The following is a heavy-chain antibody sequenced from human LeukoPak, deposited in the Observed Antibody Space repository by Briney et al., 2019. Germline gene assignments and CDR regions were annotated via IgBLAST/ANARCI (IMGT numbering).Heavy chain of an antibody. V-gene: IGHV1-2*02. CDR1: GYTFTDYY. D-gene: IGHD6-13*01. CDR3: ARVWGIAAAGTFDY. CDR2: INPNSGGT. Sequence: ASVKVSCKASGYTFTDYYMHWVRQAPGQGLEWMGWINPNSGGTNYAQKFLGRVTMTRDTSISTAYMELSRLRSDDTAVYYCARVWGIAAAGTFDYWGQGTLVTVSS. J-gene: IGHJ4*02.